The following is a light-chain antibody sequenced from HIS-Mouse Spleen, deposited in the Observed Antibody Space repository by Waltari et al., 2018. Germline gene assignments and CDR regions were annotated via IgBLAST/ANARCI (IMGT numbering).Light chain of an antibody. CDR2: EVG. Sequence: QSALTQPPSVSGSPGQSVTISCPGTSSDVGSYNRVSWYQQPPGTTPQLMIYEVGNRPSGVPDRFSGSKSGNTASLTISGLQAEDEADYYCSSYTSSSTPYVFGTGTKVTVL. J-gene: IGLJ1*01. CDR3: SSYTSSSTPYV. V-gene: IGLV2-18*02. CDR1: SSDVGSYNR.